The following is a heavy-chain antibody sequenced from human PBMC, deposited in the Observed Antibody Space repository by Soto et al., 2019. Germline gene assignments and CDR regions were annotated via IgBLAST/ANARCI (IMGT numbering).Heavy chain of an antibody. CDR2: ISGSGGST. J-gene: IGHJ4*02. D-gene: IGHD3-10*01. Sequence: VQLLESGGGLVQPGGSLRLSCAASGFTFSSYAMSWVRQAPGKGLEWVSAISGSGGSTYYADSVKGRFTISRDNSKNTLYLQMNSLRAEDTAVYYCAKAEWFGEPAGYYFDYWGQGTLVTVSS. CDR3: AKAEWFGEPAGYYFDY. V-gene: IGHV3-23*01. CDR1: GFTFSSYA.